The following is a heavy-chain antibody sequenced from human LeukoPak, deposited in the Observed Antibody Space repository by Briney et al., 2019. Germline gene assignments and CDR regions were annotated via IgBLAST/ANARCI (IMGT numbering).Heavy chain of an antibody. D-gene: IGHD2-15*01. CDR1: GFTFSSYS. Sequence: PGGSLRLSCAASGFTFSSYSMNWVRQAPGKGLEWVSSISSSSSYIYYADSVKGRFTISRDNAKNSLYLQMNSLRAEDTAVYYCARDFRYCSGGSCYSGGSFDYWGQGTLVTVSS. V-gene: IGHV3-21*01. CDR3: ARDFRYCSGGSCYSGGSFDY. CDR2: ISSSSSYI. J-gene: IGHJ4*02.